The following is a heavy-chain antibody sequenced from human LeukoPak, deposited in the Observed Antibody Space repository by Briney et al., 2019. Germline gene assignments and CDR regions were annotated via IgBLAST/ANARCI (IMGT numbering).Heavy chain of an antibody. CDR3: ARHGSVRSPLGP. CDR1: GGSISSYY. CDR2: IYATGST. J-gene: IGHJ5*02. V-gene: IGHV4-4*09. Sequence: SETLSLTCTVSGGSISSYYWSWIRQPPGKGLEWIGYIYATGSTNHNPSLKSRVTISVDTSKNQFSLNLRSVTAADTAVYYCARHGSVRSPLGPWGQGTLVTVSS. D-gene: IGHD3-10*01.